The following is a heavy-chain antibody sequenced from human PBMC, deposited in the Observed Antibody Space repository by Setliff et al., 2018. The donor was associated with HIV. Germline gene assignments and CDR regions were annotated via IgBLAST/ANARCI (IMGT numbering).Heavy chain of an antibody. V-gene: IGHV4-4*08. CDR1: GGSISGFH. Sequence: SETLSLTCTVSGGSISGFHWSWIRQSPGKGLEWIGYIYTGGSTNYNPSLKSRVTISVDTSKNHVSLRLNSVTAADTAVYYCARQGNWLDSWGQGTLVTVS. J-gene: IGHJ5*01. CDR2: IYTGGST. CDR3: ARQGNWLDS.